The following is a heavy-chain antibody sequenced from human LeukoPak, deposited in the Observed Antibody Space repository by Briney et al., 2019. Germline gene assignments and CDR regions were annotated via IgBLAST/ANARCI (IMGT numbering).Heavy chain of an antibody. CDR1: GYTFTSYG. CDR2: ISAYNGNT. Sequence: ASVKVSCKASGYTFTSYGISWVRQAPGQGLEWMGWISAYNGNTNYAQKLQGRVTMTTDTSTSTAYMELRSLRSDDTAVYYCARVRIAVAGTPVDEYYGMGVWGQGTTVTVSS. CDR3: ARVRIAVAGTPVDEYYGMGV. V-gene: IGHV1-18*01. D-gene: IGHD6-19*01. J-gene: IGHJ6*02.